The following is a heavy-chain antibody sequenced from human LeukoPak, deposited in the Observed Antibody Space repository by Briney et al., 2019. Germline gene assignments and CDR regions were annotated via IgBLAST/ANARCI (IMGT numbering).Heavy chain of an antibody. CDR3: ARWQEGSGTYYIDH. CDR2: LHPNNGAT. V-gene: IGHV1-2*02. CDR1: GYIFTGYY. D-gene: IGHD3-10*01. J-gene: IGHJ4*02. Sequence: SVKVSCKASGYIFTGYYMKWVRQAPGQGLEWMGWLHPNNGATNYAQKFQGRITLTRDPSISTAYMELSSLTSDDTAVYFSARWQEGSGTYYIDHWGQGTLVTVSS.